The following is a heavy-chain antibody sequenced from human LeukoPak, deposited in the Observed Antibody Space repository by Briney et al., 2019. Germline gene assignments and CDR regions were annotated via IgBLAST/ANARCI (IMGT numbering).Heavy chain of an antibody. Sequence: SVKVSCKASGGTFSNYAISWVRQAPGQGLEWMGGIIPIFGTANYAQKFQGRVTITADESTSTAYMELSSLRSEDTAVYYCATGSRDGYNYIYYYYYGMDVWGQGTTVTVSS. CDR3: ATGSRDGYNYIYYYYYGMDV. D-gene: IGHD5-24*01. J-gene: IGHJ6*02. CDR1: GGTFSNYA. V-gene: IGHV1-69*13. CDR2: IIPIFGTA.